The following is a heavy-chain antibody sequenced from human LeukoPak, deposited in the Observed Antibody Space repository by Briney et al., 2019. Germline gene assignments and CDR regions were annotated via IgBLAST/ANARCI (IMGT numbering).Heavy chain of an antibody. J-gene: IGHJ4*02. CDR2: ISAYNGKT. Sequence: ASVKLSCTASHCTFTSYGIRWGLQAPVHGLEWMGWISAYNGKTNYAQKLQGRVTMTTDTSTSTAYMELRSLRSDDTAVYFCARAYQLFGGFDYWGQGTLVTVSS. CDR3: ARAYQLFGGFDY. CDR1: HCTFTSYG. V-gene: IGHV1-18*04. D-gene: IGHD2-2*01.